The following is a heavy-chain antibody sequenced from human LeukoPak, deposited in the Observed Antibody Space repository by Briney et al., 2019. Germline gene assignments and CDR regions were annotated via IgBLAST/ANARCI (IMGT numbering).Heavy chain of an antibody. CDR2: ISSSGSTI. J-gene: IGHJ4*02. CDR3: ARRPYYYDSLDY. D-gene: IGHD3-22*01. CDR1: GFTFSSYS. V-gene: IGHV3-48*04. Sequence: PGGSLRLSCAASGFTFSSYSMNWVRQAPEKGLEWVSYISSSGSTIYYADSVKGRFTISRDNPKNSLYLQMNSLRAEDTALYYCARRPYYYDSLDYWGQGTLVTVSS.